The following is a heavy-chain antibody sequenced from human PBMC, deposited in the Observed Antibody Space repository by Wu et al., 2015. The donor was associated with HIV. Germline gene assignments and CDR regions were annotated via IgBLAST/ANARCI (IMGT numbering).Heavy chain of an antibody. J-gene: IGHJ4*02. CDR3: QQRDDWGHSGDF. V-gene: IGHV1-69-2*01. CDR1: GLTFKDHY. D-gene: IGHD6-25*01. Sequence: EVQVVQSGAEVKRPGATVKISCKVSGLTFKDHYMHWVKQVPGKGLEWLGFIDPEDGETVYVEKFQGRVTMTADTSTDTAYMYVRSLRSDDTAIYIAQQRDDWGHSGDFWGQGTLVTVSS. CDR2: IDPEDGET.